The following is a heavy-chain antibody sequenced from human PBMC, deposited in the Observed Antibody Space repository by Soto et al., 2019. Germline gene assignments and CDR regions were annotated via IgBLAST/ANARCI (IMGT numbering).Heavy chain of an antibody. J-gene: IGHJ5*02. Sequence: SVKVSFRASCYTFTSYGISWVRQAPGQGLEWMGWISAYNGNTNYAQKLQGRVTMTTDTSTSTAYMELRSLRSDDTAVYYCARDAEAAAGTEYNWFDPWGQGTLVTVSS. V-gene: IGHV1-18*01. CDR2: ISAYNGNT. D-gene: IGHD6-13*01. CDR3: ARDAEAAAGTEYNWFDP. CDR1: CYTFTSYG.